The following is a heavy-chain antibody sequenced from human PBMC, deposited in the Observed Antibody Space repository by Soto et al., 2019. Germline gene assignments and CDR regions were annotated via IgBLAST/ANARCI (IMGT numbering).Heavy chain of an antibody. V-gene: IGHV4-31*03. J-gene: IGHJ6*02. CDR2: IYYSGIS. Sequence: RSETLSLTCTVSGGSTSSGGFYWSWIRQHPGKGLEWIGYIYYSGISYYNPSLKSRVSISLDTSRNQFSMTLNSVTAADTAVYYCARNGYTYGMDVWGQGATVTVSS. D-gene: IGHD5-18*01. CDR1: GGSTSSGGFY. CDR3: ARNGYTYGMDV.